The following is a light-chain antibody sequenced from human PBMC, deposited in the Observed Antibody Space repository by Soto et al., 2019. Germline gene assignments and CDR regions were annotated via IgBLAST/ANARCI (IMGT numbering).Light chain of an antibody. CDR3: CSYAHTSGV. CDR1: SGDIGAYNY. J-gene: IGLJ3*02. Sequence: QSALTQPRSVSGSPGQSVTFSCTGTSGDIGAYNYVSWYQFHPGKAPKMIIYDVNKRPSGVPDRFSGSKSGNTASLTISWLPAEDEADYYCCSYAHTSGVFGGGAQLTVL. V-gene: IGLV2-11*01. CDR2: DVN.